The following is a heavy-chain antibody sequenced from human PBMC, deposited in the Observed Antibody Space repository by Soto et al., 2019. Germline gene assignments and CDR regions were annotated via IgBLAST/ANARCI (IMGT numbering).Heavy chain of an antibody. CDR3: ARSQSGYYTLSPYYFDS. Sequence: GESLKISCKGSGYSFTSHWIGWVRQMPGKGLDWMGVIYPAGSDTRYSPSFEGRVTISADKSFTTAYLQWSSLKASDTAIYYCARSQSGYYTLSPYYFDSWGQGTLVTVSS. CDR2: IYPAGSDT. D-gene: IGHD3-3*01. V-gene: IGHV5-51*01. CDR1: GYSFTSHW. J-gene: IGHJ4*02.